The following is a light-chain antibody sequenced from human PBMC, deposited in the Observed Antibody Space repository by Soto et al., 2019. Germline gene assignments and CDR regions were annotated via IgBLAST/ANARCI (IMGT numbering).Light chain of an antibody. J-gene: IGLJ2*01. Sequence: QSVLTQSPSASASLGASVKLTCTLSSGHSNYAIAWHQQQPEKGPRYLMKLNNDGSHSKGDGIPDRLSGSSSGAERYLTISSLQSEDESDYYCQTWDTGISVVFGGGTKLTVL. CDR3: QTWDTGISVV. CDR1: SGHSNYA. V-gene: IGLV4-69*01. CDR2: LNNDGSH.